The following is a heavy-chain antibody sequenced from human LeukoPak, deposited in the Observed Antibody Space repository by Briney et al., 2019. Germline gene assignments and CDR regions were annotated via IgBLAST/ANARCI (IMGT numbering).Heavy chain of an antibody. J-gene: IGHJ5*01. CDR2: IYYSGST. CDR1: GGSISSYY. CDR3: ARDLTRDNWFDP. V-gene: IGHV4-59*01. Sequence: SETLSLTCTAAGGSISSYYCWWIRQPAGGLLELIGYIYYSGSTNYNPSLKSRVTISADTSKNQFSLKLNSVTAADTAVYYCARDLTRDNWFDPWGRGILVTVSS.